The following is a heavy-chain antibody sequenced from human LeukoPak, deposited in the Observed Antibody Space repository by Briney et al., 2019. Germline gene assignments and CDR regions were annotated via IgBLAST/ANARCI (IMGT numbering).Heavy chain of an antibody. D-gene: IGHD6-13*01. Sequence: GGSLRLSCAASGFTFSSYAMSWVRQAPGKGLEWVSAISGSGGSTYYADSVKGRFTISKDNSKNTVFLHMNSLSAEDTAVYYCAKAPYSSSWNLYFDDWGQGTLVTVSS. J-gene: IGHJ4*02. CDR1: GFTFSSYA. CDR2: ISGSGGST. CDR3: AKAPYSSSWNLYFDD. V-gene: IGHV3-23*01.